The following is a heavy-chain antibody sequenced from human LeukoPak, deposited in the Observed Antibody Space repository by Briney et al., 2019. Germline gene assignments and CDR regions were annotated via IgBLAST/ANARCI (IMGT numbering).Heavy chain of an antibody. CDR2: ISAYNGNT. Sequence: GASVTVSFKASGYTFTIYGISWVRQAPGQGVEWMGWISAYNGNTNYAQKLQGRGTMTTDTSTSTAYMELRSLRSDDTAVYYCARDLYDILTGYAPFDYWGQGTLVTVSS. CDR3: ARDLYDILTGYAPFDY. D-gene: IGHD3-9*01. V-gene: IGHV1-18*01. J-gene: IGHJ4*02. CDR1: GYTFTIYG.